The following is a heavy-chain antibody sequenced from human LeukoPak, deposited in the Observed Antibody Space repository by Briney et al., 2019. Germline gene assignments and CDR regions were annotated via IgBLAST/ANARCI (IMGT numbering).Heavy chain of an antibody. CDR1: GFTFSGYA. Sequence: GGSLRLSCAASGFTFSGYAMSWVRQAPGKGLEWVSGISGSGGSTYYADSVKGRFTISRDNSKNTLYLQMNSLRAEDTAVYYCAKDLYSSGYYPLGYWGQGTLVTVSS. CDR3: AKDLYSSGYYPLGY. J-gene: IGHJ4*02. D-gene: IGHD3-22*01. V-gene: IGHV3-23*01. CDR2: ISGSGGST.